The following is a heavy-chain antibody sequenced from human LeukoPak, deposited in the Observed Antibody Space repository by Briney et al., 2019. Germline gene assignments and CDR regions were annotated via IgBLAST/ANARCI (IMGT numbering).Heavy chain of an antibody. CDR1: GFTFSSYW. Sequence: GGSLRLSCAASGFTFSSYWMHWVRQAPGKGLVWVSRINSDGSRTSYADSVKGRFTISRDNAKNTLHLQMNSLRAEDTAVYYCARREVAGTYYYYYYYMDVWGKGTTVTISS. CDR3: ARREVAGTYYYYYYYMDV. V-gene: IGHV3-74*01. CDR2: INSDGSRT. D-gene: IGHD6-19*01. J-gene: IGHJ6*03.